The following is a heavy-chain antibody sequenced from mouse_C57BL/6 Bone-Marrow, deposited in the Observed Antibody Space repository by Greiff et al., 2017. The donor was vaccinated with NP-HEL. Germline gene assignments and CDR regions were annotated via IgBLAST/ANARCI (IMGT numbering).Heavy chain of an antibody. CDR1: GFNIKDDY. CDR3: TTLFYEYDPYYAMDY. J-gene: IGHJ4*01. CDR2: IDPENGDT. V-gene: IGHV14-4*01. D-gene: IGHD2-4*01. Sequence: VQLKESGAELVRPGASVKLSCTASGFNIKDDYMHWVKQRPEQGLEWIGWIDPENGDTEYASKFQGKATITADTSSNTAYLQLSSLTSEDTAVYYCTTLFYEYDPYYAMDYWGQGTSVTVSS.